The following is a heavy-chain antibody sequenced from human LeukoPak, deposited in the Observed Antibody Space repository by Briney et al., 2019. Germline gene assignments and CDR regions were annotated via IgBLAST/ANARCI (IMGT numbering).Heavy chain of an antibody. V-gene: IGHV3-21*04. CDR2: ISSSSSYI. Sequence: GGSLRLSCAASGFTFSSYSMNWVRQAPGKGLEWVSSISSSSSYIYYADSVKGRFTISRDNAKNSLYLQMNSLRAEDTAVYYCAKDQEWGMITFGGVIVQRGGVFDIWGQGTMVTVSS. J-gene: IGHJ3*02. CDR3: AKDQEWGMITFGGVIVQRGGVFDI. D-gene: IGHD3-16*02. CDR1: GFTFSSYS.